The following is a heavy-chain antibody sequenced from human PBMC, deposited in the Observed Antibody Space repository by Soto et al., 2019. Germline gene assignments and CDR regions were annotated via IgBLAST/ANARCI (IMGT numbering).Heavy chain of an antibody. CDR3: ARVQPSAGLRFLEWSDY. V-gene: IGHV1-18*01. CDR1: GYTFTSYG. CDR2: ISAYNGNT. D-gene: IGHD3-3*01. Sequence: QVQLVQSGAEVKKPGASVKVSCKASGYTFTSYGISWVRQAPGQGLEWMGWISAYNGNTNYAQKLQGRVTMTTDTSTSTAYMELRSLSSDDTAVYYCARVQPSAGLRFLEWSDYWGQGTLVTVSS. J-gene: IGHJ4*02.